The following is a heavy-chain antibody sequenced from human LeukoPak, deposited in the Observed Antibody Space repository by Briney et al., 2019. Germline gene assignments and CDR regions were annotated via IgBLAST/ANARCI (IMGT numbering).Heavy chain of an antibody. Sequence: SQTLSLTCTVSGDSISSGSYYWSWIRQPAGKALEWIGRIYIRGSTNYNPSLKSRVTISIDTSKNQFSLKLNSVTAADTAIYHCARISYGSGRSYYYFMDVWGKGTTVTISS. J-gene: IGHJ6*03. CDR2: IYIRGST. V-gene: IGHV4-61*02. CDR1: GDSISSGSYY. CDR3: ARISYGSGRSYYYFMDV. D-gene: IGHD3-10*01.